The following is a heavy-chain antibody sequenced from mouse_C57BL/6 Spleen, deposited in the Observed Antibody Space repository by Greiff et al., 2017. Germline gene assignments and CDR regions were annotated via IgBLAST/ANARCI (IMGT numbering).Heavy chain of an antibody. CDR2: IYPGDGDT. CDR3: ARSGQLRLPFYAMDY. J-gene: IGHJ4*01. Sequence: QVQLKQSGAELVKPGASVKISCKASGYAFSSYWMNWVKQRPGKGLEWIGQIYPGDGDTNYNGKFKGKATLTADKSSSTAYMQLSSLTSEDSAVYFCARSGQLRLPFYAMDYWGQGTSVTVSS. V-gene: IGHV1-80*01. D-gene: IGHD3-2*02. CDR1: GYAFSSYW.